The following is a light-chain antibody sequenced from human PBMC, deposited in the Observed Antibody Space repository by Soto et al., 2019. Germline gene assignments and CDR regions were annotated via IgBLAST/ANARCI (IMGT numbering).Light chain of an antibody. CDR3: AAWDDSLNGPV. Sequence: QSVLTQPSSVSDAPRQWVTISCSGNSSNIGNNAVNWYQQVPGKAPKLLIYYDDLLPSGVSDRFSGSKSGTSASLAISGLQSEDEADYYCAAWDDSLNGPVFGGGTKLTVL. J-gene: IGLJ2*01. V-gene: IGLV1-36*01. CDR1: SSNIGNNA. CDR2: YDD.